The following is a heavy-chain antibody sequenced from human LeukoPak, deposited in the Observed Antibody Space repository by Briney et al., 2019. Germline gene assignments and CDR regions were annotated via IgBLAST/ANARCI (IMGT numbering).Heavy chain of an antibody. D-gene: IGHD4-17*01. CDR2: IYSGGST. CDR3: ARDHFGDGIPLWV. Sequence: PGGSLRLSCAASGFTVSSNYMSWVRQAPGKGLEWVSVIYSGGSTYYADSVKGRFTISRDSSKNTLYLQMNSLRAEDTAVYYCARDHFGDGIPLWVGGQGTLVIVSS. J-gene: IGHJ4*02. CDR1: GFTVSSNY. V-gene: IGHV3-66*01.